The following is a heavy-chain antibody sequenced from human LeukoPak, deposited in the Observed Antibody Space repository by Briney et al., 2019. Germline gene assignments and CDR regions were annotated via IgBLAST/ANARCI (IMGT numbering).Heavy chain of an antibody. D-gene: IGHD6-19*01. CDR3: ARNGAVAGDFDY. CDR2: IYYSGST. CDR1: GGSISSSSYY. J-gene: IGHJ4*02. Sequence: PSETLSLTCTVSGGSISSSSYYWGWIRQPPGKGLEWIGSIYYSGSTNYNPSLKSRVTISVDTSKNQFSLKLSSVTAADTAVYYCARNGAVAGDFDYWGQGTLVTVSS. V-gene: IGHV4-39*07.